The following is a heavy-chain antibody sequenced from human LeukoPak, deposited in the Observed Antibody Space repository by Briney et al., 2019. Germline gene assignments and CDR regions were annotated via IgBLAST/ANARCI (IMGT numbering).Heavy chain of an antibody. J-gene: IGHJ4*02. CDR2: ISAYNGNT. Sequence: ASVKVSCKASGYTFTNYGISWVRQAPGQGLEWMGWISAYNGNTNYAQKLQGRVTMTTDTSTSTAYMELRSLGSDDTAVYYCARLNRENYYGSGSYGHWGQGTLVTVSS. CDR3: ARLNRENYYGSGSYGH. CDR1: GYTFTNYG. D-gene: IGHD3-10*01. V-gene: IGHV1-18*01.